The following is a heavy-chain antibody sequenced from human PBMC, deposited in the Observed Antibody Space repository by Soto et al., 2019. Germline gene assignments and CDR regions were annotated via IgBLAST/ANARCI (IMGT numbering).Heavy chain of an antibody. D-gene: IGHD5-18*01. J-gene: IGHJ6*02. CDR1: GFTFSSYG. CDR3: AKKDTAMVVTYYYGMDV. CDR2: ISYDGSNK. V-gene: IGHV3-30*18. Sequence: GGSLRLSCAASGFTFSSYGMHWVRQAPGKGLEWVAVISYDGSNKYYADSVKGRFTISRDNSKNTLYPQMNSLRAEDTAVYYCAKKDTAMVVTYYYGMDVWGQGTTVTVSS.